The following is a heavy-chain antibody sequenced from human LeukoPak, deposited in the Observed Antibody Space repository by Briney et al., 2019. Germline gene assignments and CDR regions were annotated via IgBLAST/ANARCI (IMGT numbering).Heavy chain of an antibody. D-gene: IGHD3-10*01. CDR1: GYTFISYD. Sequence: ASVKVSCKASGYTFISYDINWVRQAAGQGLEWMGWMNPNSGNTGYAQKFQGGVTTTRNTSISTAYMELSGLRSDDTAVYYCARGGERANFYGLGSSPNWFDPWGQGTLVTVSS. J-gene: IGHJ5*02. V-gene: IGHV1-8*02. CDR2: MNPNSGNT. CDR3: ARGGERANFYGLGSSPNWFDP.